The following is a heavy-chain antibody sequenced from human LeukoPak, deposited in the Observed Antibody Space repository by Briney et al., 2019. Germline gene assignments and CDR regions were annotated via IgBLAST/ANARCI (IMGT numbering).Heavy chain of an antibody. Sequence: PSETLSLTCTVSGGSIRSSSHYWSWIRQPPGKGLEWIGEINHSGSTNYNPSLKSRVTISVDTSKNQFSLKLSSVTAADTAVYYCARHQGSGVVAFDIWGQGTMVTVSS. D-gene: IGHD3-10*01. J-gene: IGHJ3*02. CDR2: INHSGST. CDR1: GGSIRSSSHY. V-gene: IGHV4-39*01. CDR3: ARHQGSGVVAFDI.